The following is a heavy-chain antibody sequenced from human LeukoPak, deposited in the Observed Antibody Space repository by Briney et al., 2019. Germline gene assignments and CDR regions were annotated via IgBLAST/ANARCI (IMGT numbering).Heavy chain of an antibody. Sequence: SETLSLTCVVYGGSFSGYYWSWIRQPPGKGLEWIGEINHSGSTNYNPSLKSRVTISVDTSKNQFSLKLSSVTAADTAVYYCARIGVVPAARDYWGQGTLVTVSS. CDR1: GGSFSGYY. CDR3: ARIGVVPAARDY. J-gene: IGHJ4*02. V-gene: IGHV4-34*01. D-gene: IGHD2-2*01. CDR2: INHSGST.